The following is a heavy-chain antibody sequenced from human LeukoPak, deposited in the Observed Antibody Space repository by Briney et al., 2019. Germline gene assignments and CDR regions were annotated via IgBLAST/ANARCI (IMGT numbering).Heavy chain of an antibody. D-gene: IGHD3-22*01. CDR2: IYYSGST. CDR1: GGSISSYY. Sequence: PSETLSLTCTVPGGSISSYYWSWIRQPPGKGLEWLGYIYYSGSTNYNPSLKSRVTISVDTSKNQFSLKLSSVTAADTAVYYCARANYDSSGYYTLIDAFDIWGQGTMVTVSS. V-gene: IGHV4-59*01. J-gene: IGHJ3*02. CDR3: ARANYDSSGYYTLIDAFDI.